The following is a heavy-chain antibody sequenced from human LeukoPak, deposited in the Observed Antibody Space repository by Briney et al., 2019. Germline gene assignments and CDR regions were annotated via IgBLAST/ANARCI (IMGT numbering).Heavy chain of an antibody. CDR1: GYTFTSYY. CDR3: ARDYYDSSGYLVGEDY. V-gene: IGHV1-46*01. Sequence: ASVKVSCKASGYTFTSYYMHWVRQAPGQGLEWMGIINPSGGSTSYAQKSQGIVTMTRDTSTSTVYMELSSLRSEDTAVYYCARDYYDSSGYLVGEDYWGQGTLVTVSS. J-gene: IGHJ4*02. CDR2: INPSGGST. D-gene: IGHD3-22*01.